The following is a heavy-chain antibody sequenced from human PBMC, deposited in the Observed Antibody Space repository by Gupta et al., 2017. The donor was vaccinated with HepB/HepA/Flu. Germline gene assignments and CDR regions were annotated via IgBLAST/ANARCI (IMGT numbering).Heavy chain of an antibody. Sequence: QVQLQQSGPGLVKTSQTLSLTCAISGDRVSSNSATWNWIRQSPSRGLEWLGRTYYRSKWYNEYAVAVRGRITINPDTSENQFSLQLNSVTPEDTAVYYCAREAARTCDPWDQGTLVPVSS. CDR3: AREAARTCDP. D-gene: IGHD6-25*01. CDR1: GDRVSSNSAT. V-gene: IGHV6-1*01. J-gene: IGHJ5*02. CDR2: TYYRSKWYN.